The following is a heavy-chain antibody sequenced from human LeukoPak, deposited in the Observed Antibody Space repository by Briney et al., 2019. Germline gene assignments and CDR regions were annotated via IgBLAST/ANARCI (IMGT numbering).Heavy chain of an antibody. CDR1: GYTFTGYY. V-gene: IGHV7-4-1*02. D-gene: IGHD5-18*01. J-gene: IGHJ4*02. CDR2: INTNTGNP. CDR3: ARAHPGYSYGPPFIDY. Sequence: ASVTVSCKASGYTFTGYYMHWVRQAPGQGLEWMGWINTNTGNPTYAQGFTGRFVFSLDTSVSTAYLQITSLKAEDTAVYYCARAHPGYSYGPPFIDYWGQGTLVTVSS.